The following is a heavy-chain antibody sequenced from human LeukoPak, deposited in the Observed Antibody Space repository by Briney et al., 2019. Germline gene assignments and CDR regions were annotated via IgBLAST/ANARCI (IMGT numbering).Heavy chain of an antibody. J-gene: IGHJ4*02. D-gene: IGHD3-10*01. Sequence: SETLSLTCTVSGGSISSTTHYWGWIRQPTGKGLEWIGSIFYSGSTYYNSSLKSRVTISVDTSKNHFSLSLSSVTAADTAVYYCARLGVLWFGELFDYLGQGTLVTVSS. CDR2: IFYSGST. CDR3: ARLGVLWFGELFDY. CDR1: GGSISSTTHY. V-gene: IGHV4-39*02.